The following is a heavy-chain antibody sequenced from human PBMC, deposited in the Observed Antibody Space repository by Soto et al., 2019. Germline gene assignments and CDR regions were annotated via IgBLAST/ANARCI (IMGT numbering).Heavy chain of an antibody. CDR2: VMNDGSSTI. D-gene: IGHD1-1*01. Sequence: GGSLRLSCAASGFTFDYYWMHWVRQVPGQGLVWVSHVMNDGSSTIYYADSVKGRFTISRDNAKNSLYLQMNSLRAEDTAVYYCARVNGHYYYGMDVWGQGTTVTVSS. CDR3: ARVNGHYYYGMDV. J-gene: IGHJ6*02. V-gene: IGHV3-11*01. CDR1: GFTFDYYW.